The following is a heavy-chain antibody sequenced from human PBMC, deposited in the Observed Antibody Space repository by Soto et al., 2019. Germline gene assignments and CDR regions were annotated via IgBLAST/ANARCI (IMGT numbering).Heavy chain of an antibody. CDR3: ASSPPPTVTMYSRFFDL. D-gene: IGHD4-17*01. CDR1: GGTFSSYA. Sequence: SVKVSCKTSGGTFSSYAINWVRQAPGQGLEWMGGIIPIFGTANYAQKFQGRITITADKSTNTAYMELRSLRSDDTAVYYCASSPPPTVTMYSRFFDLWGRGTLVTGSS. V-gene: IGHV1-69*06. CDR2: IIPIFGTA. J-gene: IGHJ2*01.